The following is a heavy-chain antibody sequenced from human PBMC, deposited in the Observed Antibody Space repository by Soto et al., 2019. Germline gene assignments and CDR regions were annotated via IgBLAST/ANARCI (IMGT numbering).Heavy chain of an antibody. Sequence: GGSLRLSCAASGFTFSSYAMSWVRQAPGKGLEWVSAISGSGGSTYYADSVKGRFTISRDNSKNTLYLQMNSLRAEDTAVYYCAKDTPRLEARWGWFDPWGQGTLVTVSS. CDR1: GFTFSSYA. V-gene: IGHV3-23*01. CDR3: AKDTPRLEARWGWFDP. J-gene: IGHJ5*02. CDR2: ISGSGGST. D-gene: IGHD1-1*01.